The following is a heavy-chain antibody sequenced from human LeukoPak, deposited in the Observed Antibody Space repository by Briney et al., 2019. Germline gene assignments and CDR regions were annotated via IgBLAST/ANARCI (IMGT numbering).Heavy chain of an antibody. V-gene: IGHV1-69*13. CDR1: GGTFSSYT. D-gene: IGHD6-13*01. CDR3: ARLGIAAARIDY. J-gene: IGHJ4*02. CDR2: IIPIFGTA. Sequence: SVKVSCKASGGTFSSYTISWVRQAPGQGLEWMGGIIPIFGTANYARKFQGRVTITADESTSTAYMGLSSLRSEDTAVYYCARLGIAAARIDYWGQGTLVTVSS.